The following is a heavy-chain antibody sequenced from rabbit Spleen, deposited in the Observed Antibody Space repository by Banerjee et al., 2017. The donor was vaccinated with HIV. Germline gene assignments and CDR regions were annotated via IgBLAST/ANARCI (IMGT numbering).Heavy chain of an antibody. Sequence: QEQLVESGGDLVKPGASLTLTCIASGVSFSGSSYMCWVRQAPGKGLEWIACIHTGGSAFTYFATWAKGRFTISKTSSTTVTLQMTSLTAADTATYFCARDTSSSFSSYGMDLWGPGTLVTVS. CDR2: IHTGGSAFT. J-gene: IGHJ6*01. D-gene: IGHD1-1*01. CDR3: ARDTSSSFSSYGMDL. CDR1: GVSFSGSSY. V-gene: IGHV1S45*01.